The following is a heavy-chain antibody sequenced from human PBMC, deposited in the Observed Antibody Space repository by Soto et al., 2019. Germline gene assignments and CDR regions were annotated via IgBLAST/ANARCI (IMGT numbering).Heavy chain of an antibody. CDR3: ARARITIFGVVDSPDY. Sequence: QVQLVQSGAEVKKPGASVKVSCKASGYTFTSYDINWVRQATGQGLEWMGWVNPKSGNTGYAQKIQGRVTMARNTSISTAYMELSSLRSEDTAVYYCARARITIFGVVDSPDYWGQGTLDTVSS. V-gene: IGHV1-8*01. D-gene: IGHD3-3*01. CDR2: VNPKSGNT. CDR1: GYTFTSYD. J-gene: IGHJ4*02.